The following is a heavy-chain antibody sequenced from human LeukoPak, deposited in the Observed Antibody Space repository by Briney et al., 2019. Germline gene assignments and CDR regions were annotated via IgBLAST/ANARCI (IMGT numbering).Heavy chain of an antibody. V-gene: IGHV4-59*11. CDR3: ARDRISINALDM. J-gene: IGHJ3*02. CDR2: ISHIGST. CDR1: GASISGHY. D-gene: IGHD1-14*01. Sequence: SETLSLTCTVSGASISGHYLTWLRQPPGKGLEWIGYISHIGSTNYNPSLKSRVTISVDTSKNQFSLKLTSVTAADTAIYYCARDRISINALDMWGQGTMVTVSS.